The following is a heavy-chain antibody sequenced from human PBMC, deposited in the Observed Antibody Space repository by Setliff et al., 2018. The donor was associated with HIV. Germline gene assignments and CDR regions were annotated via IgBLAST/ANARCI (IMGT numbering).Heavy chain of an antibody. J-gene: IGHJ4*02. CDR2: IFSSGNT. V-gene: IGHV4-4*07. CDR1: GGSISNYY. D-gene: IGHD6-19*01. Sequence: SETLSLTCEVSGGSISNYYWSWIRQPAGKGLEWIGLIFSSGNTYYIPSLKSRVTMSVDTSKNQFALNLYSVTAADTAIYYCARAPFPVAGFDYFDHWGQGTQVTVSS. CDR3: ARAPFPVAGFDYFDH.